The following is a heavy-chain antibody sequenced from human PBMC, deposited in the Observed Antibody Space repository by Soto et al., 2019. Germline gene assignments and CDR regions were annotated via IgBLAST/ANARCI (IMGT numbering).Heavy chain of an antibody. CDR1: GGTFSGST. D-gene: IGHD2-15*01. Sequence: QVQLVPSGPEVKRPGSSVKISCKASGGTFSGSTITWVRQAPRQGLEWVGRIIPVLGTTDTAQKFQGRVTITEDPSTGTVYMELRSLRSEDTALYYCARARGLDIGAFEAPWGQGTLVTVSS. J-gene: IGHJ5*02. CDR3: ARARGLDIGAFEAP. CDR2: IIPVLGTT. V-gene: IGHV1-69*08.